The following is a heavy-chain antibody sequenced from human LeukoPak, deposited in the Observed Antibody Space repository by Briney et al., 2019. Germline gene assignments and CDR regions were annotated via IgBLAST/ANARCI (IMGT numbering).Heavy chain of an antibody. CDR1: GYTFTNYD. Sequence: ASVKVSCKASGYTFTNYDINWVRQATGQGLEWMGWMNPNSGNTDYAQKFQGRVTMTRNTSIRTAYMELSSLRSEDTAAYYCARIGDSNYYWGQGTLVTVSS. J-gene: IGHJ4*02. CDR2: MNPNSGNT. V-gene: IGHV1-8*01. CDR3: ARIGDSNYY. D-gene: IGHD3-22*01.